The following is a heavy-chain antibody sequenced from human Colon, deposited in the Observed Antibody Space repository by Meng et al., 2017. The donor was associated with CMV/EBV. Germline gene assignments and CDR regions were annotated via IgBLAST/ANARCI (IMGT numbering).Heavy chain of an antibody. CDR2: INPNSGKT. Sequence: ASVKVSCKASEYTFTGYYMHWVRQAPGQGLEWMGWINPNSGKTNYAQKFQGRVTMTRDTSSNTAFMELTRLSSNDTAVYFCARGAGGLVVKKLGYGGLDVWGQGTTVTVSS. CDR3: ARGAGGLVVKKLGYGGLDV. V-gene: IGHV1-2*02. D-gene: IGHD2-2*01. J-gene: IGHJ6*02. CDR1: EYTFTGYY.